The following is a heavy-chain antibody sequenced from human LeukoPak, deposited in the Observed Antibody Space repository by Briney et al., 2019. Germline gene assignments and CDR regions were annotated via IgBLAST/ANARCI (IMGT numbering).Heavy chain of an antibody. CDR1: GGSIGSGSYY. D-gene: IGHD1-1*01. J-gene: IGHJ6*02. CDR2: IYTSGST. V-gene: IGHV4-61*02. Sequence: SETLSLTCTVSGGSIGSGSYYWSWVRQPAGKGLEWIGRIYTSGSTNYNPSLKSRVTISVDTSKNQFSLKLSSVTAADTAVYYCAREADPLKLERPRWGYYGMDVWGQGTTVTVSS. CDR3: AREADPLKLERPRWGYYGMDV.